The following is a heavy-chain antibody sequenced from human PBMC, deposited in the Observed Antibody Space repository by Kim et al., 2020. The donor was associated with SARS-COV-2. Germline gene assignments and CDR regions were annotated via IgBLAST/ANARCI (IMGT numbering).Heavy chain of an antibody. CDR3: ARLVTYTSGSYAPF. CDR2: IYPADSDT. J-gene: IGHJ4*02. D-gene: IGHD3-10*01. Sequence: GESLKISCKGSGYSFSNYWIGWVRQMPGKGLEWRGIIYPADSDTRYSPSFQGQVTISVDKSISTAYVQWSSLKASDTAMYYCARLVTYTSGSYAPFWGQGTLVTVSS. V-gene: IGHV5-51*01. CDR1: GYSFSNYW.